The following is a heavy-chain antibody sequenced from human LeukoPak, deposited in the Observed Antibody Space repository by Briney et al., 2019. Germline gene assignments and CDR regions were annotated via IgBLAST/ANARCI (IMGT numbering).Heavy chain of an antibody. CDR3: AREVVVVASNWFDP. J-gene: IGHJ5*02. Sequence: PGGSLRLSCAASGFTFSSYWMSWVRQAPGKGLEWVANIKQDGSEKYYVDSVKGRFTISRDNAKNSLYLQMNSLRAEDTAVYYCAREVVVVASNWFDPWGQGTLVTVSS. CDR2: IKQDGSEK. CDR1: GFTFSSYW. V-gene: IGHV3-7*01. D-gene: IGHD2-15*01.